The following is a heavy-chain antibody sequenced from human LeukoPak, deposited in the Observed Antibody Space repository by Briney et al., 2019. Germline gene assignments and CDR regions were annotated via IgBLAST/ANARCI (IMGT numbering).Heavy chain of an antibody. CDR2: IIPIFGTA. CDR3: ARDSSLYYYGSGSYGPLDP. V-gene: IGHV1-69*13. CDR1: GGTFSSYA. D-gene: IGHD3-10*01. J-gene: IGHJ5*02. Sequence: SVKVSCKASGGTFSSYAISWVRQAPGQGLEWMGGIIPIFGTANYAQKFQGRVTITADESTSTAYMELSSLRSEDTAVYYCARDSSLYYYGSGSYGPLDPWGQGTLVTVSS.